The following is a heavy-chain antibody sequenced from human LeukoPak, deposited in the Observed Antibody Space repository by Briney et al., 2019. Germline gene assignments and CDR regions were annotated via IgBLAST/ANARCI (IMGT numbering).Heavy chain of an antibody. J-gene: IGHJ4*02. V-gene: IGHV4-34*01. D-gene: IGHD3-22*01. CDR2: INHSGSA. CDR3: ARGNVEDYYYDSSGLYFDY. CDR1: GGSFSGYY. Sequence: SETLSLTCAVYGGSFSGYYWSWIRQPPGKGLEWIGEINHSGSANYNPSLKSRVTISVDTSKNQFSLKLSSVTAADTAVYYCARGNVEDYYYDSSGLYFDYWGQGTLVTVSS.